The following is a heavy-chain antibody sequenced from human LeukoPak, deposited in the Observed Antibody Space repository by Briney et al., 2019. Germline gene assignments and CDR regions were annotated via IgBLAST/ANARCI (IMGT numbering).Heavy chain of an antibody. CDR2: ISSSGSTI. Sequence: GGSLRLSCAASGFTFSSYEMNWVRQAPGKGLEWVSYISSSGSTIYYADSVKGRFTISRDSAKNSLYLQMNSLRAEDTAIYYCAKAVLRKYYYYMDVWGKGTTVTISS. CDR3: AKAVLRKYYYYMDV. J-gene: IGHJ6*03. CDR1: GFTFSSYE. D-gene: IGHD1-14*01. V-gene: IGHV3-48*03.